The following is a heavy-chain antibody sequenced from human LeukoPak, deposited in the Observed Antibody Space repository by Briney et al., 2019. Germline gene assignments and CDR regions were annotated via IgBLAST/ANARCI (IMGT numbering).Heavy chain of an antibody. V-gene: IGHV3-30-3*01. CDR3: ARETPAWSSSWPSGFDY. CDR1: GFTFSSYA. CDR2: ISYDGSNK. J-gene: IGHJ4*02. D-gene: IGHD6-13*01. Sequence: SGGSLRLSCAASGFTFSSYAMHWVRQAPGKGLEWVAVISYDGSNKYYADSVKGRFTISRDNSKNTLYLQMNSLRAEDTAVYYCARETPAWSSSWPSGFDYWGQGTLVTVSS.